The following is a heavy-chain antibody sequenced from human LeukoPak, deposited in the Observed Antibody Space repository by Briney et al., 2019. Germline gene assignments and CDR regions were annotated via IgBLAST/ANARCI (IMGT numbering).Heavy chain of an antibody. CDR2: ISYDGSNK. Sequence: GSLRLSCAASGFTFSSYGMHWVRQAPGKGLEWVAVISYDGSNKYYADSVKDRFTISRDNSKNTLYLQMNSLRAEDTAVYYCARDPLPPEYSGSHFDFWGQGTLVTVSS. CDR1: GFTFSSYG. D-gene: IGHD6-13*01. J-gene: IGHJ4*02. CDR3: ARDPLPPEYSGSHFDF. V-gene: IGHV3-30*19.